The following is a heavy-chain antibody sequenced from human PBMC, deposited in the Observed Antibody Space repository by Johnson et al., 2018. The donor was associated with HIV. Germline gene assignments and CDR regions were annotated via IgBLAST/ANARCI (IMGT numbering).Heavy chain of an antibody. CDR1: GFTVSDYY. Sequence: QVQLVESGGGVVQPGRSLRLSCAASGFTVSDYYMSWIRQSLGKGLEWVSYISSSGSTIYYTDSVRGRFTISRDNSKNTLYLQMNSLRVEDTAVYYCAKCIWGSSLIDVFDIWGQGTTVIVSS. J-gene: IGHJ3*02. V-gene: IGHV3-11*04. D-gene: IGHD3-16*01. CDR2: ISSSGSTI. CDR3: AKCIWGSSLIDVFDI.